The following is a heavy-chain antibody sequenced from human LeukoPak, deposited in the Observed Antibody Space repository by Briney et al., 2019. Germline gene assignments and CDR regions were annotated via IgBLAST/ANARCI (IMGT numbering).Heavy chain of an antibody. J-gene: IGHJ4*02. CDR1: GFTVSSNY. CDR2: IYSGGST. CDR3: ARGGHGILTGYLFDY. V-gene: IGHV3-53*01. Sequence: GGSLRLSCAASGFTVSSNYMSWVRQAPGKGLEWVSVIYSGGSTYYADSVKGRFTISRDNSKNTLYLQMNSLRAEDTAVYYCARGGHGILTGYLFDYWGQGTLVTVSS. D-gene: IGHD3-9*01.